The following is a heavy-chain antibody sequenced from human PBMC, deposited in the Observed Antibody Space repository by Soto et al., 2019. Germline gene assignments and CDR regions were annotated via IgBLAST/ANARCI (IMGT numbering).Heavy chain of an antibody. Sequence: QVQLQESGPGLVKPSETLSLTCTVSGGSISSYYWSWIRQPPGKGLEWIGYIYYSGSTNYIPSLTSRVTMSLDTSKNQFFLRLSSVTAADTAVYYCVRHRQLASLTNWFDPWGQGILVTVSS. V-gene: IGHV4-59*08. J-gene: IGHJ5*02. CDR1: GGSISSYY. CDR2: IYYSGST. CDR3: VRHRQLASLTNWFDP. D-gene: IGHD1-1*01.